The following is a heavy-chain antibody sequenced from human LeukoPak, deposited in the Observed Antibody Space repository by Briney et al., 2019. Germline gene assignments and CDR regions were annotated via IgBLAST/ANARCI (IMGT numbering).Heavy chain of an antibody. V-gene: IGHV4-30-4*01. Sequence: SQTLSLTCTVSGASIRSGDYYWSWIRQPPGKGLEWIGYIYDSGSTYYNPSLKSRITISVDTSENRFSLKLSSVTATDTAVYYCARVIAAAGTVDYGMDVWGQGTTVTVSS. CDR2: IYDSGST. J-gene: IGHJ6*02. CDR1: GASIRSGDYY. D-gene: IGHD6-13*01. CDR3: ARVIAAAGTVDYGMDV.